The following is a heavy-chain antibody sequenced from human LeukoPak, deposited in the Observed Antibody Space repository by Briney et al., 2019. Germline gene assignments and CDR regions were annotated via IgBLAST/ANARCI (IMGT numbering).Heavy chain of an antibody. CDR3: ATVRLYSSTLFDY. CDR2: MNPNSGNT. Sequence: GASVKVSCKASGYTFTSYDINWVRQATGQGLEWMGWMNPNSGNTGYAQKFQGRVTMTRNTSISTAYMELSSLRSEDTAVYYCATVRLYSSTLFDYWGQGTLVIVSS. V-gene: IGHV1-8*01. D-gene: IGHD6-13*01. J-gene: IGHJ4*02. CDR1: GYTFTSYD.